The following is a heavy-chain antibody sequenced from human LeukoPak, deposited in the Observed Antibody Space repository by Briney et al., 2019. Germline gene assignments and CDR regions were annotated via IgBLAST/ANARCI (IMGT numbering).Heavy chain of an antibody. V-gene: IGHV1-69*13. CDR3: ARSDTAMVTAIYSFDY. CDR1: GGTFISYA. Sequence: ASVKVSCKASGGTFISYAISWVRQAPGQGLEWMGGIIPIFGTANYAQKFQGRVTITADESTSTAYMELSSLRSEDTAVYYCARSDTAMVTAIYSFDYWGQGTLVTVSS. D-gene: IGHD5-18*01. J-gene: IGHJ4*02. CDR2: IIPIFGTA.